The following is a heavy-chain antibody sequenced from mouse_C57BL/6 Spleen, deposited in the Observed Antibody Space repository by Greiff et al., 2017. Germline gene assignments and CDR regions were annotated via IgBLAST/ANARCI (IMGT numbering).Heavy chain of an antibody. D-gene: IGHD3-2*02. Sequence: QVQLQQSGPGLVQPSQSLSITCTASGFSLTSYGVNWVRQSPGKGLEWLGVIWRGGSTDYNADFMSRLSITNDHSKCQVFCKMNRLQAHDTAIYYSAKKGGGDSSGYGFAYWGQGTLVTVSA. CDR2: IWRGGST. CDR3: AKKGGGDSSGYGFAY. J-gene: IGHJ3*01. V-gene: IGHV2-5*01. CDR1: GFSLTSYG.